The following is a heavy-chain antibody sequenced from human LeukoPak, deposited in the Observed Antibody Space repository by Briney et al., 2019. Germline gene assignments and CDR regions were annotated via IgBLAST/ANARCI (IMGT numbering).Heavy chain of an antibody. CDR1: GFTFTTYA. Sequence: GGSLRLSCAASGFTFTTYAMSWVRQAPGKGLEWVSGISGSGGSTYYADSVKGRFTISRDYSKNTLYLQMNSLRAEDTAVYYCARNENSGWGYFDYWGQGTLVTVSS. J-gene: IGHJ4*02. V-gene: IGHV3-23*01. CDR3: ARNENSGWGYFDY. D-gene: IGHD5-12*01. CDR2: ISGSGGST.